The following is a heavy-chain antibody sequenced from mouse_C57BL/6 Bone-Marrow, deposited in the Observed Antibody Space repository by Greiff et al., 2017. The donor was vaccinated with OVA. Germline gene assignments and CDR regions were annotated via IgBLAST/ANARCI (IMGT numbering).Heavy chain of an antibody. V-gene: IGHV2-2*01. CDR2: IWSGGST. J-gene: IGHJ2*01. CDR3: ARLYYYGSLYYFDY. CDR1: GFSLTSYG. D-gene: IGHD1-1*01. Sequence: QVQLKESGPGLVQPSQSLSITCTVSGFSLTSYGVHWVRQSPGKGLEWLGVIWSGGSTDYNAAFISRLSISKDNSKSQVFFKMNSLQADDTAIYYCARLYYYGSLYYFDYWGQGTTLTVSS.